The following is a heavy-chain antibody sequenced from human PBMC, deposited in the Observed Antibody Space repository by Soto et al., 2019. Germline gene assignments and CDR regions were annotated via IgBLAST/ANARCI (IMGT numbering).Heavy chain of an antibody. Sequence: SETLSLTCTVSGGSVSRGSYYWSWIRQPPGKGLEWIGHIYYSGSTNYNPSLKSRVTISVDTSKNQFSLKLSSVTAADTAVYYCARDHQRELQTAYYYCAMDVWGQGTTVTVS. CDR2: IYYSGST. CDR1: GGSVSRGSYY. CDR3: ARDHQRELQTAYYYCAMDV. D-gene: IGHD1-26*01. J-gene: IGHJ6*02. V-gene: IGHV4-61*01.